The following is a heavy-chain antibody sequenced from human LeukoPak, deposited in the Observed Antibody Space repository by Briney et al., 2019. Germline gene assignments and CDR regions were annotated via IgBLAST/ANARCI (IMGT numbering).Heavy chain of an antibody. J-gene: IGHJ6*02. Sequence: GASVKVSCKASGYTFTSYDINWVRQATGQGLEWMGWMNPNSGNTGYAQKFQGRVTMTRNTSISTAYMELSSLRSEDTAVYYCARGLYSSSWYYYYGMDVWGQGTTVTVSS. CDR2: MNPNSGNT. D-gene: IGHD6-13*01. V-gene: IGHV1-8*01. CDR3: ARGLYSSSWYYYYGMDV. CDR1: GYTFTSYD.